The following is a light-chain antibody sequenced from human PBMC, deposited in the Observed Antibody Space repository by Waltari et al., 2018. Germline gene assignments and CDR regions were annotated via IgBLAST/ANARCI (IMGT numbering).Light chain of an antibody. CDR3: QQRSNWPPT. CDR1: PSVSSY. Sequence: EIVLTQSPATLSLSPGERATLSCRASPSVSSYLAWYQQKPGQAPRLLIYDASNRATGIPARFSGSGSGTDFTLTISSLGPEDFAVYYCQQRSNWPPTFGQGTRLEIK. J-gene: IGKJ5*01. V-gene: IGKV3-11*01. CDR2: DAS.